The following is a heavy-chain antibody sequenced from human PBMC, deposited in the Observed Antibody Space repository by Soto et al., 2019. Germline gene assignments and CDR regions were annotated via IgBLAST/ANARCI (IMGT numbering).Heavy chain of an antibody. J-gene: IGHJ4*02. CDR1: GGSISSYY. D-gene: IGHD4-17*01. CDR2: IYTSGST. V-gene: IGHV4-4*07. Sequence: SETLSLTCTVSGGSISSYYWSWIRQPAGKGLEWIGRIYTSGSTNYNPSLKSRVTMSVDTSKNQFSLKLSSVTAADTAVYYCARVRDYTTPYYFDCWGQGTLVTVSS. CDR3: ARVRDYTTPYYFDC.